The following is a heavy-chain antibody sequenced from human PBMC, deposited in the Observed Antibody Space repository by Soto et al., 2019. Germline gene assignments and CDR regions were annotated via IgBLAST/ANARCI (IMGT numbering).Heavy chain of an antibody. CDR1: GGTFSCYA. J-gene: IGHJ6*02. V-gene: IGHV1-69*13. CDR3: ARVSYYDILTGYFSYYYYYGMDV. D-gene: IGHD3-9*01. Sequence: SVKVSCKASGGTFSCYAISWVRQAPGQGLEWMGGIIPIFGTANYAQKFQGRVTITADESTSTAYMELSSLRSEDTAVYYCARVSYYDILTGYFSYYYYYGMDVWGQGTTVTVSS. CDR2: IIPIFGTA.